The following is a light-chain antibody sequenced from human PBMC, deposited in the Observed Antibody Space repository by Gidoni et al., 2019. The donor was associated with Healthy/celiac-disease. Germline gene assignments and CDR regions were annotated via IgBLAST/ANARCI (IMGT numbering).Light chain of an antibody. CDR3: CSYAGSSTLV. J-gene: IGLJ2*01. CDR1: SSDVGSYNL. CDR2: EGS. V-gene: IGLV2-23*01. Sequence: QSALPQPASVAGSPGPSITISCTGTSSDVGSYNLVSWYQQHPGKAPKLMIYEGSKRPSGVSNRFSGSKSGNTASLTSSGLQAEDEADYYCCSYAGSSTLVFGGGTKLTVL.